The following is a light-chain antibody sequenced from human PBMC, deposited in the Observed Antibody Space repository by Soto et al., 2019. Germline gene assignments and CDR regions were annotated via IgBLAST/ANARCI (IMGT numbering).Light chain of an antibody. Sequence: QSALTQTDSVSGSPGQSITISCTGISSYVGIYNLVSWYQQHPGRVPKLIIYEDSMRPSGVSDRFSGSKSGNTASLTISGLQAEDEADYYCCSYAYSSVVFGGGTKVTVL. CDR1: SSYVGIYNL. CDR2: EDS. V-gene: IGLV2-23*01. CDR3: CSYAYSSVV. J-gene: IGLJ2*01.